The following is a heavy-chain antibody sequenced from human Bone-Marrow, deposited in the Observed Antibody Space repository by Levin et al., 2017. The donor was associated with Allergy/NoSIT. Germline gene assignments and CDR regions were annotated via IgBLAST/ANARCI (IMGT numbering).Heavy chain of an antibody. CDR1: GFSFSTYG. D-gene: IGHD6-19*01. CDR3: AKDRVTVAGTGEYYFYGMDV. J-gene: IGHJ6*02. CDR2: ISFDGSSK. V-gene: IGHV3-30*18. Sequence: PGGSLRLSCAASGFSFSTYGMHWVRQAPGKGPEWVAVISFDGSSKYYAASVRGRFPLSRDNSKNSLYLQMYSLRPEDTAMYYCAKDRVTVAGTGEYYFYGMDVWGQGTAVTVSS.